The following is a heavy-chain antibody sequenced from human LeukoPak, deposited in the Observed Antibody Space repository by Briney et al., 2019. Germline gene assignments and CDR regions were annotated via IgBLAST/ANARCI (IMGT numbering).Heavy chain of an antibody. CDR2: FYFSGST. Sequence: SETLSLTCTVSGASISTHYWSWIRQPPEKGPEWIGDFYFSGSTNYNPSLKSRATISGDTSKNQFSLNLRSVTAADAAVYYCARAGAIATVHLDLDHWGRGTQVTVSS. V-gene: IGHV4-59*11. J-gene: IGHJ4*02. CDR1: GASISTHY. D-gene: IGHD6-13*01. CDR3: ARAGAIATVHLDLDH.